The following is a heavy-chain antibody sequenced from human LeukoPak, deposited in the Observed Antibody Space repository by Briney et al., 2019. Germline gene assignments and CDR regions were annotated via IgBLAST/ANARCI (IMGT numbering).Heavy chain of an antibody. CDR2: MNPNSGNT. V-gene: IGHV1-8*01. J-gene: IGHJ6*02. Sequence: ASVKVSRKASGYTFTSYDINWVRQATGQGLEWMGWMNPNSGNTGYAQKFQGRVTMTRNTSISTAYMELSSLRSEDTAVYYCASFLYYYYYYGMDVWGQGTTVTVSS. CDR3: ASFLYYYYYYGMDV. CDR1: GYTFTSYD. D-gene: IGHD3-3*01.